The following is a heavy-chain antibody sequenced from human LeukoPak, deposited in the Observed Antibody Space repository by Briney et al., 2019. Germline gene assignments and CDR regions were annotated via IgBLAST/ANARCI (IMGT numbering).Heavy chain of an antibody. D-gene: IGHD1-26*01. CDR2: IYTSGST. Sequence: SETLSLTCTVSGGSISSSSYYWSWIRQPAGKGLEWIGRIYTSGSTNYNPSLKSRVTISVDTSKNQFSLKLSSVTAADTAVYYCARGVKGISGSYSRYYYYYMDVWGKGTTVTISS. V-gene: IGHV4-61*02. CDR1: GGSISSSSYY. J-gene: IGHJ6*03. CDR3: ARGVKGISGSYSRYYYYYMDV.